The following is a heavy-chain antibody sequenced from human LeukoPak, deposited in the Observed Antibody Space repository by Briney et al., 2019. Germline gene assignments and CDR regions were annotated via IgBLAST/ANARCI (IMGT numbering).Heavy chain of an antibody. CDR2: TSWNSGSI. J-gene: IGHJ6*03. D-gene: IGHD5-12*01. CDR3: AKDSRPKWLRSDYYFYYYMDV. CDR1: GFTFDDYA. V-gene: IGHV3-9*01. Sequence: YLRLYCAASGFTFDDYAWHWHRPAPGKGLEWGFGTSWNSGSIGYEDSVKGRFTISRDNAKNSMYLQMNSLRAEDTALYYCAKDSRPKWLRSDYYFYYYMDVWGKGTTVTVSS.